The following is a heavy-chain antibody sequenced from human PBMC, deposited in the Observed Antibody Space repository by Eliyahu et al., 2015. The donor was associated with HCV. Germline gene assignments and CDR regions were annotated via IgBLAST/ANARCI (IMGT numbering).Heavy chain of an antibody. Sequence: EVQLVESGGGLVKPGGSLRLSCAASGFTFSNAWMSWVRQAPGKGLEWVGRIKSKTDGGTTDYAAPVKGRFTISRDDSKNTLYLQMNSLKTEDTAVYYCTTAAGYSSSWSDYWGQGTLVTVSS. CDR1: GFTFSNAW. CDR2: IKSKTDGGTT. CDR3: TTAAGYSSSWSDY. J-gene: IGHJ4*02. D-gene: IGHD6-13*01. V-gene: IGHV3-15*01.